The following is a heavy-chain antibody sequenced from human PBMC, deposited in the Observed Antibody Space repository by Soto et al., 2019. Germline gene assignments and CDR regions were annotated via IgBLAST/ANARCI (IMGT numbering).Heavy chain of an antibody. J-gene: IGHJ6*02. Sequence: SETLSLTCTVSGGSINRGDYYWTWIRQPPGKGLEWIGSIYYSGSTYYNPSLKSRLIMSLDTSKNRFSLKLRSVTAADTAVYYCARDRLGYCTSTSCFYGMDVWGQGTTVTVSS. CDR2: IYYSGST. V-gene: IGHV4-30-4*01. D-gene: IGHD2-2*01. CDR3: ARDRLGYCTSTSCFYGMDV. CDR1: GGSINRGDYY.